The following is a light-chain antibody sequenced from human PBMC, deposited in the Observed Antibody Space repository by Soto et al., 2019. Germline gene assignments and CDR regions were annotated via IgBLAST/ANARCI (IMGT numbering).Light chain of an antibody. Sequence: QSALTQPASVSGSPGQSITISCTGTSSDVGSHNLVSWYQQYPGKAPKLIIYTDYQRPSGVPDRFSGSKSGTSASLAINGLHSEDEADYYCASWDDNLNGGVFGGGTKLTVL. CDR1: SSDVGSHNL. CDR2: TDY. V-gene: IGLV2-14*02. CDR3: ASWDDNLNGGV. J-gene: IGLJ3*02.